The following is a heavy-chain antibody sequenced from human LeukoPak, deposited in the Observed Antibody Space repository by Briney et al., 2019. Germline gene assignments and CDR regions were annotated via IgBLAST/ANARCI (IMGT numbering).Heavy chain of an antibody. CDR2: ISSSSSYI. CDR3: ARESWSGSSWETTDY. Sequence: GGSLRLSCAASGLTFSSYSMNWVRQAPGKGLEWVSSISSSSSYIYYADSVKGRFTISRDNAKNSLYLQMNSLRAEDTAVYYCARESWSGSSWETTDYWGQGTLVTVSS. D-gene: IGHD6-13*01. J-gene: IGHJ4*02. V-gene: IGHV3-21*01. CDR1: GLTFSSYS.